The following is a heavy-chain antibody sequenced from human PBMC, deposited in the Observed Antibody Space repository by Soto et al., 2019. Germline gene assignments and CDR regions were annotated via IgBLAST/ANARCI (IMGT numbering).Heavy chain of an antibody. D-gene: IGHD4-17*01. Sequence: PSQTLSLTCAISGDSVSSNSAAWNWIRQSPSRGLEWLGRTYYRSKWYNDYAVSVKSRITINPDTSKNQFSLQLNSVTPEDTAVYYCARGTVTTTIINYYYYHGMDVWGQGTTVTVSS. V-gene: IGHV6-1*01. CDR2: TYYRSKWYN. CDR3: ARGTVTTTIINYYYYHGMDV. J-gene: IGHJ6*02. CDR1: GDSVSSNSAA.